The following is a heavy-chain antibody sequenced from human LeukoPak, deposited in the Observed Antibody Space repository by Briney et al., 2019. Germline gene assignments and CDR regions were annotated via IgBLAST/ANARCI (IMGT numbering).Heavy chain of an antibody. CDR2: MNPKSGNT. CDR3: ARTPVTYSSGWYSYYYYYYMDV. D-gene: IGHD6-19*01. CDR1: GGTFSSYA. V-gene: IGHV1-8*02. J-gene: IGHJ6*03. Sequence: ASVKVSCKASGGTFSSYAINRVRQATGQGLEWMGWMNPKSGNTGYARKFQGGVTMTRNTSISTAYMELSSLRSDDTAVYYCARTPVTYSSGWYSYYYYYYMDVWGKGTTVTISS.